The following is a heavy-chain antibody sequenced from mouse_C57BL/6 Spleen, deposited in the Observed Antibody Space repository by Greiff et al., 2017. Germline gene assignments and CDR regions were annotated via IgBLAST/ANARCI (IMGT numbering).Heavy chain of an antibody. D-gene: IGHD1-1*01. J-gene: IGHJ3*01. Sequence: QVQLKQPGAELVKPGASVKLSCKASGYTFTSYWMHWVKQRPGQGLEWIGMIHPNSGSTNYNEKFKSKATLTVDKSSSTAYMQLSSLTSEDSAVYYCARSTGSPPEFAYWGQGTLVTVSA. V-gene: IGHV1-64*01. CDR2: IHPNSGST. CDR1: GYTFTSYW. CDR3: ARSTGSPPEFAY.